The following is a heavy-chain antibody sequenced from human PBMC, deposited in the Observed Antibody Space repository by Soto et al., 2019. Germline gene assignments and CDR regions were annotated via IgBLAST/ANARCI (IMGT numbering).Heavy chain of an antibody. D-gene: IGHD2-2*01. CDR1: GYTFTSYA. CDR3: ARDQGTTYGMDV. Sequence: ASVKVSWKASGYTFTSYAMHWVRQAPGQRLEWMGWINAGNGNTKYSQKFQGRVTITRDTSASTAYVELSSLRSEDTAVYYCARDQGTTYGMDVSGQGTTVTVS. V-gene: IGHV1-3*01. CDR2: INAGNGNT. J-gene: IGHJ6*02.